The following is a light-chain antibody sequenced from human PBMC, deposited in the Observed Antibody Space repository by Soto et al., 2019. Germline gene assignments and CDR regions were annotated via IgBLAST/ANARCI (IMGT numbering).Light chain of an antibody. V-gene: IGLV1-40*01. CDR3: SSYRSSSTLVV. J-gene: IGLJ2*01. CDR1: SSNIGAGYD. CDR2: GNS. Sequence: QSVLTQPPSVSGAPGQRVTISCTGSSSNIGAGYDVHWYQQLPGTAPKLLIYGNSNRPSGVPDRFSGSKSGTSASLAITGLQAEDEADYYCSSYRSSSTLVVFGGGTKLTVL.